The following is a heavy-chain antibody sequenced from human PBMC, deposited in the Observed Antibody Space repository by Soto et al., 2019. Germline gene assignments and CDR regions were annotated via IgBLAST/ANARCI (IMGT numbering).Heavy chain of an antibody. D-gene: IGHD4-17*01. Sequence: QVQLQESGPGLVKPSQNLSLTCTVSGGSISSGGYYWSWIRQHPGKGLEWIGYIYYSGSTYYNPSLKSRVTISVDTSKNQFSLKLSSVTAADTVVYYCARSPEATVTALDYWGQGTLVTVSS. J-gene: IGHJ4*02. CDR3: ARSPEATVTALDY. V-gene: IGHV4-31*02. CDR2: IYYSGST. CDR1: GGSISSGGYY.